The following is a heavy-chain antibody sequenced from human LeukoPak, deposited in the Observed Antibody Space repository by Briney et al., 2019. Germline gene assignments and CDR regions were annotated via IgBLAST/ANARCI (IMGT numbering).Heavy chain of an antibody. J-gene: IGHJ3*02. CDR1: GGSISSSSYY. CDR2: IYYSGST. CDR3: ARLGGGLDAFDI. V-gene: IGHV4-39*01. D-gene: IGHD3-16*01. Sequence: PSETLSLTCTVSGGSISSSSYYWGWIRQPPGKGLEWIGSIYYSGSTYYNPSLKSRVTISVDTSKNQFSLKLSSVTAADTAVYYCARLGGGLDAFDIWGQGTMVTVSS.